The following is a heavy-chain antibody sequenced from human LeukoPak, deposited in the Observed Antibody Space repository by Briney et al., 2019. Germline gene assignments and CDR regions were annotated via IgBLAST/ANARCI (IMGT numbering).Heavy chain of an antibody. D-gene: IGHD3-22*01. V-gene: IGHV3-23*01. J-gene: IGHJ4*02. CDR2: ISDRGDNT. CDR1: GFTFSAYG. Sequence: PGGSLRLSCAASGFTFSAYGMTWVRQAPGKGLEWVSHISDRGDNTYYADPVQGRFTISRDNSKNSLYLQMNSLRAEDTAVHYCAKDLISTNYYDSSGYYLDYWGQGTLVTVSS. CDR3: AKDLISTNYYDSSGYYLDY.